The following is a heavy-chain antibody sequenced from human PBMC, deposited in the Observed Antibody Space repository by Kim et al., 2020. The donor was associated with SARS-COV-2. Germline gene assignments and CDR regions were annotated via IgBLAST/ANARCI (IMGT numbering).Heavy chain of an antibody. CDR3: ATRGLWFAAHHPPDM. Sequence: ASVKVSCKASAYVFTSFAIHWVRQAPGQRLEWMGWINAGNGHTKDSQKFQGRVTTTRDTSANTAHMEPNNPTPEDTAVHYSATRGLWFAAHHPPDMWG. V-gene: IGHV1-3*01. D-gene: IGHD3-10*01. J-gene: IGHJ3*02. CDR2: INAGNGHT. CDR1: AYVFTSFA.